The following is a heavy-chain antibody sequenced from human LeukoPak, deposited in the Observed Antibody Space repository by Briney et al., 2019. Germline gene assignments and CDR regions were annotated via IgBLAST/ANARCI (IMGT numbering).Heavy chain of an antibody. D-gene: IGHD5-18*01. CDR3: ARELTMVRDAENFQH. Sequence: GGSLRLSCAASGFTFSSYSMNWVRQAPGKGLDWVSSISSSSSYIYYADSVKGRFTISRDNAKNSLYLQMNSLRAEDTAVYYCARELTMVRDAENFQHWGQGTLVTVSS. V-gene: IGHV3-21*01. J-gene: IGHJ1*01. CDR1: GFTFSSYS. CDR2: ISSSSSYI.